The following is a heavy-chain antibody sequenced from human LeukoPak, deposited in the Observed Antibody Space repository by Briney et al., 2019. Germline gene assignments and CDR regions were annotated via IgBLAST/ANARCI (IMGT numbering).Heavy chain of an antibody. D-gene: IGHD4-17*01. V-gene: IGHV3-30*03. J-gene: IGHJ4*02. CDR1: GFTFRSYG. CDR3: AGETYGNFDY. Sequence: GRSLRLSCAASGFTFRSYGMHWVRQAPGKGLEWVAAISYDGTNKYYADSVKGRFTISRDNSKNTLDLQMNSLRAEDTAVYYCAGETYGNFDYWGQGTLVTVSS. CDR2: ISYDGTNK.